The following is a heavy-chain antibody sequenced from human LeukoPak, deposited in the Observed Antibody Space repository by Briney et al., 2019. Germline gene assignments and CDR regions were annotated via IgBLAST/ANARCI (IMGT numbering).Heavy chain of an antibody. Sequence: SETLSLTCAVYGGSFSGYYWSWIRQPPGKGLEWIGEINHSGSTNYNPSLKSRVTISRDTSKNEFSLILSSLTAADTAVYYCARDSPPAYCSSGSCYFDSWGQGTLVTVSS. V-gene: IGHV4-34*01. CDR1: GGSFSGYY. CDR3: ARDSPPAYCSSGSCYFDS. D-gene: IGHD2-15*01. J-gene: IGHJ4*02. CDR2: INHSGST.